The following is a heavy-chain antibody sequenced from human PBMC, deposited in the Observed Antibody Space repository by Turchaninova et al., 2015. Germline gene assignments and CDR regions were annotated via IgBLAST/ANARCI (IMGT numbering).Heavy chain of an antibody. V-gene: IGHV2-5*02. CDR1: GFSISSSGGG. D-gene: IGHD6-19*01. J-gene: IGHJ2*01. Sequence: QITLKESGPTLVNPTQTLTVTCTFSGFSISSSGGGVPWIRPPPAKALEWLAPIYWDDDKRYSPFLKSRLTITKDTAKNQVVLTMTNMDPVDTATYYWAHKAPEAGSRDRYFDLWGRGTLVTVSS. CDR2: IYWDDDK. CDR3: AHKAPEAGSRDRYFDL.